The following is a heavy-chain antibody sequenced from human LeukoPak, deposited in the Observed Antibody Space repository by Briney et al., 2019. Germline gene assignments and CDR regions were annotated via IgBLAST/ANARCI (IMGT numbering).Heavy chain of an antibody. CDR1: GGSISSSSYY. CDR3: ARPSTPRGTYLLY. J-gene: IGHJ4*02. V-gene: IGHV4-39*07. CDR2: INHRGST. Sequence: SETLSLTCTVSGGSISSSSYYWGWIRQPPGKGLEWIGEINHRGSTNYNPSLKSRVTISVDTSKNQFSLKLSSVTAADTAVYYCARPSTPRGTYLLYWGQGSLVTVSS. D-gene: IGHD1-26*01.